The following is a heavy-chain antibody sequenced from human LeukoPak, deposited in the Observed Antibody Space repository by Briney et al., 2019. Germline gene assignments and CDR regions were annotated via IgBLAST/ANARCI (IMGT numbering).Heavy chain of an antibody. CDR2: INNDGSTT. D-gene: IGHD2-15*01. CDR3: AREYCSGGSCLGDFDY. J-gene: IGHJ4*02. V-gene: IGHV3-74*01. CDR1: GFPFANTW. Sequence: GGSLRLSCAASGFPFANTWMHWVRQAPGKGLVWVSLINNDGSTTSYADSVKGRFTISRDNAKNTLYLQMNSLRAEDTAVYYCAREYCSGGSCLGDFDYWGQGTLVTVSS.